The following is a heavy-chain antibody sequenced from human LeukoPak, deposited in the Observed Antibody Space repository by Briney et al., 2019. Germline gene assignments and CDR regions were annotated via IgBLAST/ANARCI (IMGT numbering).Heavy chain of an antibody. J-gene: IGHJ5*02. Sequence: PSETLSLTCTVSGGSIGTYYWSWIRQPQGEGLEWNGDISYSGSTNYNPSLKSRVTISVDTSKNQFSLKLTSVTAADTAVYYCARRTLVAGVWFDPWGQGTLVTVSS. CDR1: GGSIGTYY. CDR2: ISYSGST. CDR3: ARRTLVAGVWFDP. D-gene: IGHD6-19*01. V-gene: IGHV4-59*08.